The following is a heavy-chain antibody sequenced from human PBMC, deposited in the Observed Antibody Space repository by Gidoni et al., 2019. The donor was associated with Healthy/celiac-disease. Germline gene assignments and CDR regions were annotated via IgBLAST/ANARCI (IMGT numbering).Heavy chain of an antibody. Sequence: QVQLVESGGGVVQPGRSLRLSCAASGFTFSSSGMHWVRQAPGKGLEWVAVISYDGSNKYYADAVKGRFTISRDNSKNTLYLQMNILRAEDTAVYYCAKGIAIRAMVQGELEWCYWGQGTLVTVSS. CDR3: AKGIAIRAMVQGELEWCY. J-gene: IGHJ4*02. D-gene: IGHD3-10*01. CDR2: ISYDGSNK. CDR1: GFTFSSSG. V-gene: IGHV3-30*18.